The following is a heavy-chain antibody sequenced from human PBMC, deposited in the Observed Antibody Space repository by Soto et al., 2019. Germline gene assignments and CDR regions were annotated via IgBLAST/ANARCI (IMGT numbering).Heavy chain of an antibody. V-gene: IGHV4-4*02. J-gene: IGHJ6*02. CDR2: IYHSGST. Sequence: QVQLQESGPGLVKPSGTLSLTYAVSGGSISSSNCWSWVRQPPGKGLEWIGEIYHSGSTNFNPSRKSRVTISVDKSKTQFSLKLNSVTAADTAVYYCARVSGSYYYGMDVWGQGTTVTVSS. CDR3: ARVSGSYYYGMDV. CDR1: GGSISSSNC.